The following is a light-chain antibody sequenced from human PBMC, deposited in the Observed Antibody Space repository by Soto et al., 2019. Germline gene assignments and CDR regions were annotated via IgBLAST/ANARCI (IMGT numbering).Light chain of an antibody. V-gene: IGKV3-20*01. CDR2: DAS. CDR3: QQYDGSPRT. Sequence: EIVLTQSPGTLSLSPGERATLSCRASQGVSSSSLAWYQQKRGQAPRLLIHDASSRATGIPDRFSGSGSGTDFTLTISRLEPEDFAVYYCQQYDGSPRTFGQGTKVDIK. J-gene: IGKJ1*01. CDR1: QGVSSSS.